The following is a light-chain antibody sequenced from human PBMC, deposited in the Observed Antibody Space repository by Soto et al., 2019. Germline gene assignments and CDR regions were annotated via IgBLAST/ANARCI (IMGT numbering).Light chain of an antibody. V-gene: IGKV4-1*01. CDR2: WAS. J-gene: IGKJ2*01. CDR1: QNILYSSNNRIY. CDR3: QQYYSSPYT. Sequence: DIVMTQSPDSLAVPLGERATVNCTSSQNILYSSNNRIYLAWYQQKPRQPPQLLIYWASTRESGVPDRFSGSGSGTDFTLTISSLQAEDVAIYYCQQYYSSPYTFSQGTKVEIK.